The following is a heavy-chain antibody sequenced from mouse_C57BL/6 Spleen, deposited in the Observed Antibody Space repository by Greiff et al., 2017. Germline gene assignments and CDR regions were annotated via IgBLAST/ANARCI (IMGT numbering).Heavy chain of an antibody. D-gene: IGHD2-1*01. CDR2: ISYDGSN. Sequence: EVQRVESGPGLVKPSQSLSLTCSVTGYSITSGYYWNWIRQFPGNKLEWMGYISYDGSNNYNPSLKNRISITRDTSKNQFFLKLNSVTTEDTATYYCAIYYGNYYAMDYWGQGTSVTVSS. CDR1: GYSITSGYY. V-gene: IGHV3-6*01. CDR3: AIYYGNYYAMDY. J-gene: IGHJ4*01.